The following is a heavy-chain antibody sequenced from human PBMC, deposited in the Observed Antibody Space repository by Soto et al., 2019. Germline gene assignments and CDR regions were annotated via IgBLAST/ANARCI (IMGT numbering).Heavy chain of an antibody. CDR3: ARAIYDSIAGIGADWFDR. CDR2: INHSGIT. Sequence: SETLSLTCAVYGGSFNGYYCTWIRQPPWKGLEWIGEINHSGITNYNPSLKSRVTISVDTSKNQFSLKLSSVTAADTAVYYCARAIYDSIAGIGADWFDRGGEGILFTVSS. J-gene: IGHJ5*02. V-gene: IGHV4-34*01. D-gene: IGHD3-22*01. CDR1: GGSFNGYY.